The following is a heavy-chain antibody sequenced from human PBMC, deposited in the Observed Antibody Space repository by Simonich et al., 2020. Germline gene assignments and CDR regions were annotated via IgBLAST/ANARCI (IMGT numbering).Heavy chain of an antibody. CDR1: GFTFSSYA. J-gene: IGHJ3*02. D-gene: IGHD2-15*01. CDR3: AREGLLLDAFDI. V-gene: IGHV3-30*04. Sequence: QVQLVESGGGVVQPGRSLRLSCAASGFTFSSYAMHWVRKAPGKRLEWVAVISNDGRNKYYADSVKGRFTISRDNSKNTLYLQMNSLRAEDTAVYYCAREGLLLDAFDIWGQGTMVTVSS. CDR2: ISNDGRNK.